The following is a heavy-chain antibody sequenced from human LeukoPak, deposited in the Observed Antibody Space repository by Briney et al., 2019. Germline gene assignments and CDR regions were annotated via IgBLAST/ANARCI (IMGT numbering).Heavy chain of an antibody. CDR3: AKGGYFDWLLPLDY. CDR2: ISGSGDST. J-gene: IGHJ4*02. V-gene: IGHV3-23*01. Sequence: PGGSLRLSCAASGFTFSNYGMSWFRQAPGKGLEWVSSISGSGDSTYYADSVKGRFTISRDNSKNTLYLQMNSLRAEDTAVYYCAKGGYFDWLLPLDYWGQGTLVTVSS. D-gene: IGHD3-9*01. CDR1: GFTFSNYG.